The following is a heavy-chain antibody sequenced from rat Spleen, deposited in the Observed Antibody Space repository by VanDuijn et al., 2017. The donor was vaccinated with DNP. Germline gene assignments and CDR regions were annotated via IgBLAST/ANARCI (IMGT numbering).Heavy chain of an antibody. CDR3: ATQDGSSGFDY. D-gene: IGHD5-1*01. Sequence: EVQLVESGGGLVQPGRSLTLSCAASGFTFSDYNMAWVRQAPKKGLEWVATISYDGGSTHYRDSVKGRFTISRDNTKSTLYLQMDSLRSEDTATYYCATQDGSSGFDYWGQGVMVTVSS. J-gene: IGHJ2*01. CDR1: GFTFSDYN. CDR2: ISYDGGST. V-gene: IGHV5-7*01.